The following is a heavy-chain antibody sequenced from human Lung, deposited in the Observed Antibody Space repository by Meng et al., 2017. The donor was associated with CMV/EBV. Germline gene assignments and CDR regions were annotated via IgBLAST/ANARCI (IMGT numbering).Heavy chain of an antibody. CDR2: IQVIGHT. D-gene: IGHD3-16*01. V-gene: IGHV4-4*07. J-gene: IGHJ4*02. Sequence: QVQIQESGPGLVKPSXXMSLTCIVSGASIKNYNWNWVRPPAGQGLEWIGLIQVIGHTVYNPSLKSRVTVSLDASKSQFSLTLNSVTAADTATYYCAGSRPGGGACDYWGQGILVTVSS. CDR3: AGSRPGGGACDY. CDR1: GASIKNYN.